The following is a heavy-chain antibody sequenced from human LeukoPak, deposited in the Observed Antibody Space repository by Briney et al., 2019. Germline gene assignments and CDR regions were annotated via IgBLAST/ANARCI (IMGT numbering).Heavy chain of an antibody. CDR2: INSGSGGT. V-gene: IGHV1-2*02. D-gene: IGHD3-16*01. CDR1: GYIFTDYF. J-gene: IGHJ4*02. CDR3: ARDGGFDY. Sequence: ALVKVSCKASGYIFTDYFIHWVRQTPGAGLEWMGWINSGSGGTNYAQKFQGRVTMTRDTSISTTYMELSRLTSDDTAVYFCARDGGFDYWGQGTLVTVSS.